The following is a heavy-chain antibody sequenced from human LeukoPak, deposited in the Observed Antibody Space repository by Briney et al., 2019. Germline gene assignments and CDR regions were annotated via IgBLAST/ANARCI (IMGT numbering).Heavy chain of an antibody. CDR1: GFTFSSYA. J-gene: IGHJ4*02. CDR3: AKSSRYYGSGSYLFDY. CDR2: ISGSGGST. V-gene: IGHV3-23*01. Sequence: GGSLRLSCAASGFTFSSYAMSWVRQAPGKGLEWVSAISGSGGSTYYADSGKGRFTISRDNSKNTLYLQMNSLRAEDTAVYYCAKSSRYYGSGSYLFDYWGQGTLVTVSS. D-gene: IGHD3-10*01.